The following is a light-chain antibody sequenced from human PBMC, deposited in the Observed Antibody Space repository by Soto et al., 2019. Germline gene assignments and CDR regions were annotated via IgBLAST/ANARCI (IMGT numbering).Light chain of an antibody. CDR2: GAS. Sequence: DIHLTQSPSFLSASVGDRVTITCRSSQGISNHFAWFQQKPGKAPRLLIYGASTLQSGVPSRFSVSGSGTDFNLTIISLQPEDFATYYCQQFYSYPSTFGPGTKVDV. CDR1: QGISNH. V-gene: IGKV1-9*01. CDR3: QQFYSYPST. J-gene: IGKJ3*01.